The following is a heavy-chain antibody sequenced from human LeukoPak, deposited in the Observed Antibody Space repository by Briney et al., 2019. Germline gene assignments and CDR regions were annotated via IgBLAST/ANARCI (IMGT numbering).Heavy chain of an antibody. CDR1: GFTFINYG. CDR2: IWYDGSNQ. V-gene: IGHV3-33*01. Sequence: GGSLRLSCAASGFTFINYGMHWVRQAPGKGLEWVAVIWYDGSNQYYADSVKGRFTISRDNSKNTLYLQVNSLRAEDTAVYYCARDAYTYGSRLDPYFDYWGQGTLVTVSS. J-gene: IGHJ4*02. D-gene: IGHD5-18*01. CDR3: ARDAYTYGSRLDPYFDY.